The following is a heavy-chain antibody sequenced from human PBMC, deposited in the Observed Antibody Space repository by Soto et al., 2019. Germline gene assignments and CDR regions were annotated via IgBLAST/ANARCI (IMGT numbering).Heavy chain of an antibody. D-gene: IGHD3-3*01. CDR2: ISGSGDNT. CDR3: AKGRAITVYGVDILFDY. Sequence: GGSLRLSCKASGFSFSYYAMTWVRQSPGKGLEWVSVISGSGDNTFYAASVRGRFAISRDNSKNVLYLQMNSLSADDAAVYFCAKGRAITVYGVDILFDYWGLGTLVTVSS. V-gene: IGHV3-23*01. CDR1: GFSFSYYA. J-gene: IGHJ4*01.